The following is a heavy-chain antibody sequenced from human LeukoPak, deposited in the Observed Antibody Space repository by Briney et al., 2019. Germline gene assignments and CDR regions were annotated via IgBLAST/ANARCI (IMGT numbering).Heavy chain of an antibody. J-gene: IGHJ4*02. D-gene: IGHD1-26*01. CDR1: GGSISSYY. V-gene: IGHV4-4*07. Sequence: SETLSLTCTVSGGSISSYYWSWIRQPAGKGVEWVGRIYTSGSTNYNASLKSRVSMSVDTSKNQFSLKLSSVTAADTAVFYCARENSGSYREFDYWGQGTLVTVSS. CDR3: ARENSGSYREFDY. CDR2: IYTSGST.